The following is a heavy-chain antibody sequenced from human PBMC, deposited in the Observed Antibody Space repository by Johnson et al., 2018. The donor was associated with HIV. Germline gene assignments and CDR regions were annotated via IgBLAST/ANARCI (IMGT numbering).Heavy chain of an antibody. CDR2: IWYDGTNK. Sequence: QVQLVESGGGVVQPGRSLRLSCAASGFTFSSYAMHWVRQAPGKGLEWVAVIWYDGTNKNYADSVKGLFTNSRDNSMHTMYLQMNSLRAEDTAVYYCAGQVRAFDIWGQGTMVTVSS. V-gene: IGHV3-30-3*01. CDR1: GFTFSSYA. J-gene: IGHJ3*02. D-gene: IGHD6-19*01. CDR3: AGQVRAFDI.